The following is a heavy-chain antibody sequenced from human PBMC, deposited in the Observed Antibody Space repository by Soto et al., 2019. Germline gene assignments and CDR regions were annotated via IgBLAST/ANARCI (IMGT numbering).Heavy chain of an antibody. CDR1: GFTLRNYA. Sequence: PGGSLRLSCEASGFTLRNYAMTWIRQAPGKGLEWVAIFYSGARTYYRDSVKGRFTISRDRSKSTLFLQMNNLTAEDTAVYFCACDLSPYYYYALYFWGQGTTVTVSS. V-gene: IGHV3-23*01. CDR2: IFYSGART. J-gene: IGHJ6*02. CDR3: ACDLSPYYYYALYF. D-gene: IGHD2-21*02.